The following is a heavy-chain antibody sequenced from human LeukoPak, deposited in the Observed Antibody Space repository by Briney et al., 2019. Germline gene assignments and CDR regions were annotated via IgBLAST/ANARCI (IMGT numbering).Heavy chain of an antibody. Sequence: GRSLRLSCAASGFTFSSYAMHWVRQAPGKGLEWVAVISYDGSNKYYADSVKGRFTISRDNSKNTLYLQMNSLRAEDTAVYYCARSSLIVVVVAAIDYWGQGTLVTVSS. CDR3: ARSSLIVVVVAAIDY. J-gene: IGHJ4*02. D-gene: IGHD2-15*01. CDR2: ISYDGSNK. CDR1: GFTFSSYA. V-gene: IGHV3-30-3*01.